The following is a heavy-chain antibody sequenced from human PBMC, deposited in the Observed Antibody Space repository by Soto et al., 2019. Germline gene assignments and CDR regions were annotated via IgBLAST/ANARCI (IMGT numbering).Heavy chain of an antibody. V-gene: IGHV3-23*01. J-gene: IGHJ4*02. Sequence: PGGSLRLSCAASGFTFSSYAMSWVRQAPGKGLEWVSAISGSGGSTYYADSVKGRFTISRDNSKNTLYLQMNSLRAEDTAVYYCAKGGYYYDSSGYYPWPHWGQGTLVTVSS. CDR3: AKGGYYYDSSGYYPWPH. CDR1: GFTFSSYA. D-gene: IGHD3-22*01. CDR2: ISGSGGST.